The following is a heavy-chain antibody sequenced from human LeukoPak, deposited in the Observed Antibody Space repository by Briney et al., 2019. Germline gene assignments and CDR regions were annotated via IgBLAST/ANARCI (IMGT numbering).Heavy chain of an antibody. CDR2: ISSSSSYI. CDR1: GFTFSSYS. Sequence: GGSLRLSCAASGFTFSSYSMNWVRQAPGKGLEWVSSISSSSSYIYYADSVKGRFIISRDNAENSLYLQMNSLRAEDTAVYYCARDRCSSTSCYVTYWGQGTLITVSS. V-gene: IGHV3-21*01. CDR3: ARDRCSSTSCYVTY. J-gene: IGHJ4*02. D-gene: IGHD2-2*01.